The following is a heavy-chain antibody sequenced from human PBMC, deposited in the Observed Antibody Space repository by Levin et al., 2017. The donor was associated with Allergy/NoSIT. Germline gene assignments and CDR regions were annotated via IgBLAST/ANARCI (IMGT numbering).Heavy chain of an antibody. V-gene: IGHV3-11*01. CDR1: GFTFSDYY. CDR2: ISSNGATT. J-gene: IGHJ4*02. CDR3: ARSVTGAAGY. D-gene: IGHD1-20*01. Sequence: LSLTCATFGFTFSDYYMSWIRQAPGKGLEWVSYISSNGATTYYAGSVKGRFTISRDNAKNSLYLQMNSLRAEDTAVYYCARSVTGAAGYWGQGTLVTVSS.